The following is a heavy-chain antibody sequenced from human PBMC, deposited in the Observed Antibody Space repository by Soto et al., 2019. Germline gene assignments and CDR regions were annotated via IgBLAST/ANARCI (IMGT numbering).Heavy chain of an antibody. D-gene: IGHD6-13*01. CDR3: AKTIRGGYSSSWYYFDY. CDR2: ISGGGSIT. V-gene: IGHV3-23*01. J-gene: IGHJ4*02. Sequence: ESEGDLVQPGGSLRLSCAASGFTFTNYAMTWVRQAPGKGLEWVSTISGGGSITYYADSLKGRFTISRDNSKNTLYLQINSLRAEDTAVYYCAKTIRGGYSSSWYYFDYWGQGTLVTVSS. CDR1: GFTFTNYA.